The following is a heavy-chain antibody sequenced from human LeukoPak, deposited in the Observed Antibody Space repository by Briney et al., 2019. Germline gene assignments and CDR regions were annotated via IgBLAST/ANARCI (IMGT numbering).Heavy chain of an antibody. J-gene: IGHJ4*02. Sequence: GASVKVSCKASGYTFTSYDINWVRQATGQGLEWMGWMNPNSGNTGYAQKVQGRVTMTRNTSISTAYMELSSLRSEDTAVYYCARRGIVATAFDYWGQGTLVTVSS. CDR2: MNPNSGNT. CDR3: ARRGIVATAFDY. V-gene: IGHV1-8*01. D-gene: IGHD5-12*01. CDR1: GYTFTSYD.